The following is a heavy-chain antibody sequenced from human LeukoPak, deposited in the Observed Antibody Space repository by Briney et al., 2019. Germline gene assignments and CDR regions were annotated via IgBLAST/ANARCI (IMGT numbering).Heavy chain of an antibody. CDR3: ATREGDY. CDR1: GYTLTELS. J-gene: IGHJ4*02. Sequence: ASVKVSCKVSGYTLTELSMHWVRQAPGKGLEWMGGFDPEDGETIYAQKFQGRVTMIEDTSTDTAYMELSSLRSEDTAVYYCATREGDYWGQGTLVTVSS. CDR2: FDPEDGET. V-gene: IGHV1-24*01.